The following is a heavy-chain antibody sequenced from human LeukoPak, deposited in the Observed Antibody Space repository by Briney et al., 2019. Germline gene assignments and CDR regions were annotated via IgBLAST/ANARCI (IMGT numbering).Heavy chain of an antibody. J-gene: IGHJ4*02. CDR3: ACYGIAPPY. V-gene: IGHV3-74*01. CDR2: INNDETSA. Sequence: QPGGSLRLSCAASGFTFSTYWMHWVRQAPGKGLVWVSHINNDETSASYADSVRGRFTISRDNAKNTLFLQMNSLRTEDTAVYFCACYGIAPPYWGQGTLVTVSS. CDR1: GFTFSTYW. D-gene: IGHD2-15*01.